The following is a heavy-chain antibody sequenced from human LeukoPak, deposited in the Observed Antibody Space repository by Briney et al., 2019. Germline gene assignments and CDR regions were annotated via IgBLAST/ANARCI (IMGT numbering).Heavy chain of an antibody. V-gene: IGHV3-13*04. J-gene: IGHJ2*01. CDR1: GFTFSRYD. Sequence: PGGSLRLSCAASGFTFSRYDMHWVRQATGKGLEWVSAIGRADDTYYPGSMKGRFTISREDAKSSLYLQMNSLRDGDTAVYYCAREERGDGYRYLDLWGRGTLVTVSS. CDR2: IGRADDT. D-gene: IGHD2-21*01. CDR3: AREERGDGYRYLDL.